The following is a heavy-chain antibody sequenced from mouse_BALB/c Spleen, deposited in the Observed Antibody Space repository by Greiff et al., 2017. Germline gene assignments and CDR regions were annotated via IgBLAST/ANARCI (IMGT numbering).Heavy chain of an antibody. Sequence: VQLKQSGPELVKPGASVKIPCKASGYTFTDYNMDWVKQSHGKSLEWIGDINPNNGGTIYNQTFKGKATLTVDKSSSTAYMELRSLTSEDTAVYYCARRGVYYGNYGGDYYAMDYGGQGTSVTVSA. CDR1: GYTFTDYN. V-gene: IGHV1-18*01. D-gene: IGHD2-1*01. CDR2: INPNNGGT. J-gene: IGHJ4*01. CDR3: ARRGVYYGNYGGDYYAMDY.